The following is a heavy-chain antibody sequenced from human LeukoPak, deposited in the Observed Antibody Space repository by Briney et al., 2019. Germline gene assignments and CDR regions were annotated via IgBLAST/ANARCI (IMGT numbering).Heavy chain of an antibody. CDR3: ARGSGGLLAFDI. V-gene: IGHV3-7*01. D-gene: IGHD1-26*01. Sequence: GGSLRLPCAASGFTFSRYWMSWVRQAPGKGLEWVANIKQDGSEKYYVDSVKGGFTISRDNAKNSLYLQMNSLRAEDTAVYYCARGSGGLLAFDIWGQGTMVTVPS. CDR1: GFTFSRYW. CDR2: IKQDGSEK. J-gene: IGHJ3*02.